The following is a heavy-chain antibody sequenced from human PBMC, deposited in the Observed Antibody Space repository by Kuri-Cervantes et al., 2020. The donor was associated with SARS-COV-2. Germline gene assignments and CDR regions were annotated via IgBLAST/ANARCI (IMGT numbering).Heavy chain of an antibody. CDR1: GGSISSYY. V-gene: IGHV4-39*01. D-gene: IGHD3-10*01. J-gene: IGHJ4*02. Sequence: SETLSLTCTVSGGSISSYYWGWIRQPPGKGLEWIGSIYYSGSTYYNPSLKSRVTISVDTSKNQFSLKLSSVTAADTAVYYCATMSFITMVRGVIGDYWGQGTLVTVSS. CDR3: ATMSFITMVRGVIGDY. CDR2: IYYSGST.